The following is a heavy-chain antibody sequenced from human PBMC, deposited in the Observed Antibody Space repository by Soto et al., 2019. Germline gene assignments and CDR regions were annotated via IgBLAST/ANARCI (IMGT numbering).Heavy chain of an antibody. CDR1: GYSFTGYY. V-gene: IGHV1-2*04. J-gene: IGHJ5*02. Sequence: ASLKVSCKASGYSFTGYYMHWVRQAPGQGLEWMGWINPNSGGTNYAQKFQGWVTMTRDTSISTAYMGLRSLRSDDTAVYYCARDGVVQWLRNWFDPWGQGTLVTVSS. CDR2: INPNSGGT. D-gene: IGHD5-12*01. CDR3: ARDGVVQWLRNWFDP.